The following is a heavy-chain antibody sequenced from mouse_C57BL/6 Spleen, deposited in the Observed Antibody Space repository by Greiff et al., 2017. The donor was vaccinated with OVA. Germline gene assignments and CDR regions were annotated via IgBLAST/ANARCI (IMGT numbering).Heavy chain of an antibody. CDR2: IYPGGGYT. J-gene: IGHJ2*01. V-gene: IGHV1-63*01. CDR3: AREGRPSPFDY. Sequence: QVQLKQSGAELVRPGTSVKMSCKASGYTFTNYWTGWAKQRPGHGLEWIGDIYPGGGYTSYNEKFKGKATLTADKSSSTAYMQFSSLTSEDSAIYYCAREGRPSPFDYWGEGTTRTVSS. CDR1: GYTFTNYW.